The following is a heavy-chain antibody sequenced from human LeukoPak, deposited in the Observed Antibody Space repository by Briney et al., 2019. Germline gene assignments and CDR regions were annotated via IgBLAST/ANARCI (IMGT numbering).Heavy chain of an antibody. CDR1: GFNFGDYA. Sequence: GGSLRLSCTASGFNFGDYAMSWVRQAPGRGLEWVGFIRSKAYGGTTEYAASVKGRFTISRDDCKSIAYLQMNSLKTEDTAVYYCTRGYDFWSFWGQGTLVTVSS. J-gene: IGHJ4*02. CDR3: TRGYDFWSF. V-gene: IGHV3-49*04. D-gene: IGHD3-3*01. CDR2: IRSKAYGGTT.